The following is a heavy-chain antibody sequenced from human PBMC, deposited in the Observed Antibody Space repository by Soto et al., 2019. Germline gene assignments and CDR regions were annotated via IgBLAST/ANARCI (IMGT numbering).Heavy chain of an antibody. J-gene: IGHJ1*01. D-gene: IGHD3-22*01. Sequence: KALEWLALIYWNDDKRYSPSLKSRLTITKDTPKNQVVLTMTNMDPVDTATYFCAHGDPAYYDSSVYYRGTYFQHWGQGTLVTVSS. CDR3: AHGDPAYYDSSVYYRGTYFQH. V-gene: IGHV2-5*01. CDR2: IYWNDDK.